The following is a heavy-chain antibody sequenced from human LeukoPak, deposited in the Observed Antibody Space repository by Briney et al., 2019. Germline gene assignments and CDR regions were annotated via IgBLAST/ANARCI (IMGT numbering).Heavy chain of an antibody. V-gene: IGHV4-34*01. D-gene: IGHD6-13*01. CDR2: INHSGST. Sequence: SETLSLTCAVYGGSCSGYYWSWIRQPPGKGLEWMGEINHSGSTNYNPSLKSRVTISVDTSKNQFSLKLSSVTAAATAVYYCAREPAGHYRSREYYFDYWGQGTLVTVSS. CDR3: AREPAGHYRSREYYFDY. J-gene: IGHJ4*02. CDR1: GGSCSGYY.